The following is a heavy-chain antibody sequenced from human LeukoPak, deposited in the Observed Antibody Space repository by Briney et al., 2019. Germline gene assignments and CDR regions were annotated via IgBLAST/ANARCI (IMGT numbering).Heavy chain of an antibody. CDR3: AKEPRYSSSWYGDY. Sequence: GGSLRLSCAASGFTFSTYGIHWVRQAPGKGLEWVAVIYSDGINNYYADSVKGRFSISRDNSKNTVYLQMNSLGAEDTAVYYCAKEPRYSSSWYGDYWGQGTLVTVSS. J-gene: IGHJ4*02. CDR2: IYSDGINN. D-gene: IGHD6-13*01. CDR1: GFTFSTYG. V-gene: IGHV3-33*06.